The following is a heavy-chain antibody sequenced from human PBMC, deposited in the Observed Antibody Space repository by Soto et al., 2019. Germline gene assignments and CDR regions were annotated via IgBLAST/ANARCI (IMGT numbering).Heavy chain of an antibody. J-gene: IGHJ4*02. D-gene: IGHD2-15*01. CDR3: AKDGTPYCSGGSCYYY. V-gene: IGHV3-23*01. Sequence: GGSLRLSCAASGFTFSTYGMSWVRQAPGKGLEWVSGISYSGGSTYYADSVKGRFTISRDNSKNTLYLQMNSLRAEDTAVYYCAKDGTPYCSGGSCYYYWGQGTLVTVSS. CDR1: GFTFSTYG. CDR2: ISYSGGST.